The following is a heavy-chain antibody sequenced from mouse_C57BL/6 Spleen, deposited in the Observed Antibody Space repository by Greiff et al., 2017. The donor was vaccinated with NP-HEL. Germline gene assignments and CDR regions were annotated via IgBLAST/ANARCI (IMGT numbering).Heavy chain of an antibody. V-gene: IGHV1-82*01. Sequence: QVQLQQSGPELVKPGASVKISCKASGYAFSSSWMNWVKQRPGKGLEWIGRIYPGDGDTNYNGKFKGKATLTADKSSSTAYMQLSSLTSEDSAVYFCARSMILLGYFEGWGTGTTVTVSS. CDR1: GYAFSSSW. CDR2: IYPGDGDT. CDR3: ARSMILLGYFEG. D-gene: IGHD1-1*01. J-gene: IGHJ1*03.